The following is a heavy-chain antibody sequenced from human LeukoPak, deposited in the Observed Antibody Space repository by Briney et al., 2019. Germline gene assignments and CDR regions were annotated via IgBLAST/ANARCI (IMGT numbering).Heavy chain of an antibody. CDR2: IGTAGDT. CDR3: ARGGQWVAPSGAFDI. CDR1: GFTFSSYD. J-gene: IGHJ3*02. V-gene: IGHV3-13*04. D-gene: IGHD6-19*01. Sequence: PGGSLRLSCAASGFTFSSYDMHWLRQATGKGLEWVSAIGTAGDTYYPGSVKGRFTISRENAKNSLYLQMNSLRAGDTAVYYCARGGQWVAPSGAFDIWGQGTMVTVSS.